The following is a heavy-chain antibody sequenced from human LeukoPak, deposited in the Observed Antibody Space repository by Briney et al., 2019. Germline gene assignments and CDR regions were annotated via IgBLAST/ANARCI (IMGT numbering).Heavy chain of an antibody. CDR3: ARPGSGYPHDAFDI. CDR1: GYTFSVYA. CDR2: INTNTGNP. D-gene: IGHD3-3*01. Sequence: ASVKVSCKASGYTFSVYAVIWVRQAPGQGLEWMGWINTNTGNPTYAQGFTGRFVFSLDTSVSTAYLQISSLKAEDTAVYYCARPGSGYPHDAFDIWGQGTMVTVSS. V-gene: IGHV7-4-1*02. J-gene: IGHJ3*02.